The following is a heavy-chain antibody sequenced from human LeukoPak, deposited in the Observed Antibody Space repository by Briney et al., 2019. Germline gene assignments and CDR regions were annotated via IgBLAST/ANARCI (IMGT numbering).Heavy chain of an antibody. V-gene: IGHV1-69*05. D-gene: IGHD3-22*01. J-gene: IGHJ4*02. CDR3: ARGVGYYDSSGYYYGWYFDY. CDR1: GGTFNSYA. CDR2: IIPIFGTA. Sequence: ASVKVSCKASGGTFNSYAISWVRQAPGQGLEWVGRIIPIFGTANYAQKFQGRVTITTDESTSTAYMELSSLRSEDTAVYYCARGVGYYDSSGYYYGWYFDYWGQGTLVTVSS.